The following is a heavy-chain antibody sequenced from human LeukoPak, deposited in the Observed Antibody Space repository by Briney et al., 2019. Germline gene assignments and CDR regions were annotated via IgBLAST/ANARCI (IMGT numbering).Heavy chain of an antibody. CDR3: SGYYGMDV. V-gene: IGHV3-21*01. CDR1: GFTFSSYS. Sequence: SGGSLRLSCAASGFTFSSYSMNWVRQAPGKGLEWVSSISSSNYIYYADSVKGRFTISRDNAKNSLYLQMNSLRAEDTAVYYCSGYYGMDVWGKGTTVTVSS. CDR2: ISSSNYI. J-gene: IGHJ6*04.